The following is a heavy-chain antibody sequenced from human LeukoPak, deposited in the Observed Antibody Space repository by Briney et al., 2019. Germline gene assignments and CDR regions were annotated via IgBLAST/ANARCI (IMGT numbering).Heavy chain of an antibody. CDR3: AKRDYASPTDFYPLFDC. V-gene: IGHV3-23*01. CDR2: ITGNAERT. D-gene: IGHD3-16*01. Sequence: GGSLRLSCVASGFIFDNYAMAWVRQAPGKGLEWVSGITGNAERTYYADSVRGRFTISRDNSKNTLFLQLNSLRADDTAVYFCAKRDYASPTDFYPLFDCWDQGALVTVSS. CDR1: GFIFDNYA. J-gene: IGHJ4*02.